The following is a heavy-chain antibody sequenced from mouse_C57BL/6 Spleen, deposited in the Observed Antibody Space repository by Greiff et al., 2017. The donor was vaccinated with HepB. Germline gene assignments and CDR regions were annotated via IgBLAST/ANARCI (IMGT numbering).Heavy chain of an antibody. J-gene: IGHJ1*03. D-gene: IGHD1-1*01. CDR1: GYSITSGYY. CDR3: ARAPYYDGSSSYWYFDV. Sequence: EVKLQESGPGLVKPSQSLSLTCSVTGYSITSGYYWNWIRQFPGNKLEWMGYISYDGSNNYNPSLKNRISITRDTSKNQFFLKLNSVTTEDTATYYCARAPYYDGSSSYWYFDVWGTGTTVTVSS. CDR2: ISYDGSN. V-gene: IGHV3-6*01.